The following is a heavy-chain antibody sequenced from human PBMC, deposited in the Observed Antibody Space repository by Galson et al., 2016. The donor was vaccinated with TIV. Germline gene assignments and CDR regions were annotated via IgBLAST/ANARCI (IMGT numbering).Heavy chain of an antibody. J-gene: IGHJ3*02. V-gene: IGHV4-31*11. CDR2: IYYSGST. Sequence: TLSLTCAVYGGSFSGYYWSWIRQHPGKGLEWIGYIYYSGSTYYSPSLKSRLTISLDTSKNQFSLKLNSVTAADTAVYYCVRGLLDTSGYYPPPDAFDIWGQGTMVTVSS. CDR1: GGSFSGYY. CDR3: VRGLLDTSGYYPPPDAFDI. D-gene: IGHD3-22*01.